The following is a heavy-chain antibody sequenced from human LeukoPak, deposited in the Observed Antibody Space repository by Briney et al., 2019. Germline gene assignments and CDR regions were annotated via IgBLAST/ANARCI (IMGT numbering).Heavy chain of an antibody. CDR3: AKDIAAWIYDSSGPDY. Sequence: PGGSLRLSCAASGFTFSSYGMHWVRQAPGKGLEWVAVIWYDGSNKHYADSVKGRFTISRDNSKNTLYLQMNSLRAEDTAVYYCAKDIAAWIYDSSGPDYWGQGTLVTVSS. V-gene: IGHV3-33*06. D-gene: IGHD3-22*01. CDR2: IWYDGSNK. CDR1: GFTFSSYG. J-gene: IGHJ4*02.